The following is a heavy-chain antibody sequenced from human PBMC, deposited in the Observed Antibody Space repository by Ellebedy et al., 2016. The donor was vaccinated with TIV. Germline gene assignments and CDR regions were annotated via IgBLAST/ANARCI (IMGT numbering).Heavy chain of an antibody. Sequence: ASVKVSCKASGYTFTAYPMNWVRQAPGQGLEWLGWINTNTGNPTYSQGFRGQFVFSLDTSVRTASLEISGLRAEDTAVYYCARDSRYNWNDWDYYHMDVWGRGTTVTVSS. CDR1: GYTFTAYP. J-gene: IGHJ6*03. CDR3: ARDSRYNWNDWDYYHMDV. D-gene: IGHD1-1*01. V-gene: IGHV7-4-1*02. CDR2: INTNTGNP.